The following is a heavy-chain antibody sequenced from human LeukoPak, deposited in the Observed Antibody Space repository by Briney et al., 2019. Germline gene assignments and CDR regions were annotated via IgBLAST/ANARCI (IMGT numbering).Heavy chain of an antibody. CDR3: ARDLGWDVLIIDY. Sequence: PSETLSLTCGVSGGSISSNNWWSWVRPPPGQGLEWIGEIYHSGSANYNPSLKSRVTISVDKSKNQLSLKLISVTAADTAVYYCARDLGWDVLIIDYWGQGTLVTVSS. V-gene: IGHV4-4*02. J-gene: IGHJ4*02. CDR2: IYHSGSA. D-gene: IGHD1-26*01. CDR1: GGSISSNNW.